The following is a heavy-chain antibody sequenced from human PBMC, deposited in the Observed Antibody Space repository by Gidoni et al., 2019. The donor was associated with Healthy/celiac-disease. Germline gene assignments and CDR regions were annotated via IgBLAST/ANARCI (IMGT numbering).Heavy chain of an antibody. V-gene: IGHV3-23*01. D-gene: IGHD6-6*01. CDR3: AKDRRYSSTSGYNWFDP. CDR1: GFTFSSYA. CDR2: ISGSGGST. Sequence: EVQLLESGGGLVQPGGSLSLSCAASGFTFSSYAMSWVRQAPGKGLEWVSAISGSGGSTYYADSVKGRFTISRDNSKNTLYLQMNSLRAEDTAVYYCAKDRRYSSTSGYNWFDPWGQGTLVTVSS. J-gene: IGHJ5*02.